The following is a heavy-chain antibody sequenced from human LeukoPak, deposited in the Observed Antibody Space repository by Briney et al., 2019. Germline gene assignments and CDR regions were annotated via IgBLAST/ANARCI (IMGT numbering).Heavy chain of an antibody. Sequence: GGSLRLSCAASGFTFSSYSMNWVRQAPGKGLEWVSSISSSSSYIYYADSVMGRFTISRDNAKNSLYLQMNSLRAEDTAVYYCASISSGWYSGYWGEGTLVTVSS. J-gene: IGHJ4*02. CDR3: ASISSGWYSGY. V-gene: IGHV3-21*01. D-gene: IGHD6-19*01. CDR2: ISSSSSYI. CDR1: GFTFSSYS.